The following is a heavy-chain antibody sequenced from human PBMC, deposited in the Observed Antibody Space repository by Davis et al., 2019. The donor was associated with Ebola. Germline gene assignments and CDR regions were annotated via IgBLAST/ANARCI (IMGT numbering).Heavy chain of an antibody. J-gene: IGHJ6*02. Sequence: GGSLRLSCAASGSTFSSYSMNWVRQAPGKGLEWVSSISSSSSYIYYADSVKGRFTISRDNAKNSLYLQMNSLRAEDTAVYYCASRIVVVPAAIWADYYYGMDVWGQGTTVTVSS. CDR2: ISSSSSYI. D-gene: IGHD2-2*02. CDR1: GSTFSSYS. CDR3: ASRIVVVPAAIWADYYYGMDV. V-gene: IGHV3-21*01.